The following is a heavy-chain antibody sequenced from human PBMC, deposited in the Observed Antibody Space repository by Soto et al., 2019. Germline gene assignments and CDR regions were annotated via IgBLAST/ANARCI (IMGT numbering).Heavy chain of an antibody. D-gene: IGHD6-13*01. J-gene: IGHJ4*02. CDR2: IIPILGIA. CDR3: AKQFSSSTWYPFDH. CDR1: GGTFSSYT. Sequence: GASVKVSCKASGGTFSSYTISWVRQAPGQGLEWMGRIIPILGIANYAQKFQGRVTITADKSTSTAYMELSSLRADDTAVYYCAKQFSSSTWYPFDHWGRGTLVTVSS. V-gene: IGHV1-69*02.